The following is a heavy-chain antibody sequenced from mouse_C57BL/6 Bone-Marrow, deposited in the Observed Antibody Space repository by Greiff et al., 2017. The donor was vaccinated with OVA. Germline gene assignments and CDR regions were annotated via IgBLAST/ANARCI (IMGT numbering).Heavy chain of an antibody. V-gene: IGHV5-6*02. CDR3: ARRGCKAYVDY. Sequence: EVMLVESGGDLVKPGGSLKLSCAASGFTFSSYGMSWVRQTPDKRLEWVATISSVGSYTYYPDSVKGRFTISRDNAKNTLYLQMSSLKSEDTAMYYCARRGCKAYVDYWGQGTTLTVSS. J-gene: IGHJ2*01. CDR2: ISSVGSYT. D-gene: IGHD6-1*01. CDR1: GFTFSSYG.